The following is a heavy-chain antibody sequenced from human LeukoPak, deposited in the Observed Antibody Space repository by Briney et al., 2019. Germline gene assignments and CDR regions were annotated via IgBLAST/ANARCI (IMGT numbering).Heavy chain of an antibody. CDR3: ARGYGSSGNEKIFDY. J-gene: IGHJ4*02. CDR2: IKSDGGST. D-gene: IGHD5-12*01. Sequence: PGGSLRLSCAASGFTFSTYWMHWVRQAPGKGLVWVSRIKSDGGSTRYADSVKGRFTMPRDNAKNTVYLQMNTLRAEDTAVYYCARGYGSSGNEKIFDYWGQGTLVTVSS. V-gene: IGHV3-74*01. CDR1: GFTFSTYW.